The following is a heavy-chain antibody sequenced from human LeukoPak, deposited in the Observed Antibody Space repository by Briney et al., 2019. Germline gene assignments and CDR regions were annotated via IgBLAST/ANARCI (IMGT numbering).Heavy chain of an antibody. V-gene: IGHV1-18*01. J-gene: IGHJ5*02. D-gene: IGHD6-19*01. CDR3: ARVGRVAVAGTDWFDP. CDR2: ISAYNGNT. Sequence: ASVKVSCKASGYTFTSYGISWVRQAPGQGIEWMGWISAYNGNTNYAQKLQGRVTMTTDTSTSTAYMELRSLRSDDTAVYYCARVGRVAVAGTDWFDPWGQGTLVTVSS. CDR1: GYTFTSYG.